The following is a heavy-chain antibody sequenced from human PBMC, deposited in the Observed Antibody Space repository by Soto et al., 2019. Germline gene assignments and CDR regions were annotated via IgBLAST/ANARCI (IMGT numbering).Heavy chain of an antibody. J-gene: IGHJ4*02. CDR3: AKEGGLSGSYYISSSYYFDY. CDR2: ISYDGSNT. V-gene: IGHV3-30*18. CDR1: GFTFSSYG. D-gene: IGHD1-26*01. Sequence: QVQLVESGGGVVQPGRSLRLSCVASGFTFSSYGMHWVRQAPGKGLEWVAIISYDGSNTYYADSVKGRFTISRDNSKNTLYLQMNSLRAEDTSVDYFAKEGGLSGSYYISSSYYFDYWGQGTLVTVSS.